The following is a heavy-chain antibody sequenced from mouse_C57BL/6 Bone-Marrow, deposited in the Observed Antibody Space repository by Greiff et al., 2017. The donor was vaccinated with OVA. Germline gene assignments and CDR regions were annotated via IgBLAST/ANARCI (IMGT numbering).Heavy chain of an antibody. J-gene: IGHJ4*01. CDR1: GFTFSDYG. V-gene: IGHV5-15*01. CDR2: ISNLAYSI. CDR3: ARVCNYYAMDY. D-gene: IGHD6-1*01. Sequence: EVKLVESGGGLVQPGGSLKLSCAASGFTFSDYGMAWVRQAPRKGPEWVAVISNLAYSIYYADTVTGRFTISRENAKNTLYLEMSSLRSEDTAMYYCARVCNYYAMDYWGQGTSVTVSS.